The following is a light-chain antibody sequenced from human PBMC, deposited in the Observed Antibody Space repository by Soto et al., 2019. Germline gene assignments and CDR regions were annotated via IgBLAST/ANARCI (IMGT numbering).Light chain of an antibody. Sequence: DIVMTQSPDSLAVSLCERATINCKSSQSVLYSSNNKNYLAWYQQKPGQPPKLLIYWASTRESGVPDRFSGSGSGTDFTLTISSLQAEDVAVYYCQQYFSTPPYTFGQGT. CDR3: QQYFSTPPYT. J-gene: IGKJ2*01. CDR1: QSVLYSSNNKNY. CDR2: WAS. V-gene: IGKV4-1*01.